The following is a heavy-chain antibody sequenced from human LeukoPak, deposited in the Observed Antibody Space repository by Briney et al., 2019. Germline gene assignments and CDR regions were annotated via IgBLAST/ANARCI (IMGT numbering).Heavy chain of an antibody. CDR1: RGSISGSIRSYY. Sequence: PSETLSLTCTVSRGSISGSIRSYYWSWLRQPPGKGLEWIGYISSSGSVNDNPSLRSRVTISVDTSKNQFFLNLSSVSAADTAVYYCAKEGGPARPGLDSWGQGTLVTVSS. V-gene: IGHV4-61*01. D-gene: IGHD6-6*01. CDR2: ISSSGSV. J-gene: IGHJ4*02. CDR3: AKEGGPARPGLDS.